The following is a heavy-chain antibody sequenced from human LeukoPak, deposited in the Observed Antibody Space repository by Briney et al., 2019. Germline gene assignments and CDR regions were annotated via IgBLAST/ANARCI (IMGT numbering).Heavy chain of an antibody. CDR3: ASNPRGGGSWFDY. CDR1: GGSISSGGYY. V-gene: IGHV4-61*02. J-gene: IGHJ4*02. D-gene: IGHD2-21*01. Sequence: SQTLSLTCTVSGGSISSGGYYWSWIRQPAGKGLEWIGRIYTSGSTNYDPSLKSRVTISVDTSKNQFSLKLSSVTAADTAVYYCASNPRGGGSWFDYWGQGTLVTVSS. CDR2: IYTSGST.